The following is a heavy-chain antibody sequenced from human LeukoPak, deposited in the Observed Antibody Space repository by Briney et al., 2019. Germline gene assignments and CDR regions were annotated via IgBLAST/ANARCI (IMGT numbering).Heavy chain of an antibody. V-gene: IGHV4-61*02. CDR3: ARAYRSSWYANWFDP. CDR1: GASINSGSYY. Sequence: SQTLSLTCTVSGASINSGSYYWTWIRQPAGKGLEWIGRIYTSGSTNYNPSLKSRVTISLDTSKNHFSLKLDSVTAADTAVYFCARAYRSSWYANWFDPWGQGTLVTVSS. CDR2: IYTSGST. D-gene: IGHD6-13*01. J-gene: IGHJ5*02.